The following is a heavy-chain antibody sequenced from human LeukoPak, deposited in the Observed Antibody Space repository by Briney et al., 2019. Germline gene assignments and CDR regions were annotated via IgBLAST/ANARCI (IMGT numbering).Heavy chain of an antibody. CDR1: GYTFTSYD. J-gene: IGHJ5*02. D-gene: IGHD6-13*01. V-gene: IGHV1-8*03. CDR2: MNPNSGNT. Sequence: ASVKVSCKASGYTFTSYDINWVRQATGQGLEWMGWMNPNSGNTGYAQKFQGRVTITRNTSISTAYMELSSLRSEDTAVYYCARSIAAAGTGWFDPWGQGTLVTVSS. CDR3: ARSIAAAGTGWFDP.